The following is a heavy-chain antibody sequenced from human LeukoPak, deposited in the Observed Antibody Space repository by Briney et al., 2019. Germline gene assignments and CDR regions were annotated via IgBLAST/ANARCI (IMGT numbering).Heavy chain of an antibody. CDR3: AKDIWYCSSTSCYRMVYYYYMDV. CDR1: GFTFSSYA. D-gene: IGHD2-2*02. V-gene: IGHV3-23*01. J-gene: IGHJ6*03. Sequence: GGSLRLSCAASGFTFSSYAMSWVRQAPGKGLEWVSTISGSGGSTYYADSVKGRFTISRDNSKNTLYLQMNSLRAEDTAVYYCAKDIWYCSSTSCYRMVYYYYMDVWGKGTTVTVSS. CDR2: ISGSGGST.